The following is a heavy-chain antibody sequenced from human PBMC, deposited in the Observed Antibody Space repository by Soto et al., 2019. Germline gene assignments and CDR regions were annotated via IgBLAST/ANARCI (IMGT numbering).Heavy chain of an antibody. Sequence: GGSLRLSCAASGFTFSSYAMSWVRQAPGKGLEWVSAISGSGGSTYYADSVKGRFTISRDNSKNTLYLQMNSLRAEDTALYYCAKELSLMVYSRLIDYWGQETLVTVSS. CDR3: AKELSLMVYSRLIDY. CDR2: ISGSGGST. J-gene: IGHJ4*02. D-gene: IGHD2-8*01. CDR1: GFTFSSYA. V-gene: IGHV3-23*01.